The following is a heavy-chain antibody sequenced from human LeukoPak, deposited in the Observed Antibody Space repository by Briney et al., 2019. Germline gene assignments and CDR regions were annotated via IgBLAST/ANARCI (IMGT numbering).Heavy chain of an antibody. CDR2: IHHSGST. Sequence: PSETLSLTCTVSGVSISSGNYYWSWIRQHPGKGLEWIGYIHHSGSTYYNPSLKSRVIISVDTSKNQFSLKLNSVTAADTAVYYCASYGSGSYRFDPWGQGTLVTVPS. CDR1: GVSISSGNYY. CDR3: ASYGSGSYRFDP. V-gene: IGHV4-31*03. D-gene: IGHD3-10*01. J-gene: IGHJ5*02.